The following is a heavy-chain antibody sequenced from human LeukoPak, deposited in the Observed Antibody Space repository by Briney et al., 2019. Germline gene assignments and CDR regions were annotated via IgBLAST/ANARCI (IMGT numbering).Heavy chain of an antibody. D-gene: IGHD1-1*01. V-gene: IGHV3-30-3*01. J-gene: IGHJ6*02. CDR1: GFSFSSYP. CDR3: ARYLEPNYGMDV. CDR2: ISYDENKK. Sequence: QPGGSLRLSCAASGFSFSSYPMLWVRQAPGKGRGGVAVISYDENKKYYADSEKGRFTISRDNSKNTLYLQMNSLRAEDTAVYYCARYLEPNYGMDVWGQGTTITVSS.